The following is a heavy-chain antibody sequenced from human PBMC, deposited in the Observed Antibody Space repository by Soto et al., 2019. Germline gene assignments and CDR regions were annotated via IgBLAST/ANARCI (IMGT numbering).Heavy chain of an antibody. D-gene: IGHD2-2*02. CDR2: IRSKAYGGTT. V-gene: IGHV3-49*03. CDR3: TRLVVVPAAIEDYYYYYGMDV. Sequence: PGGSLRLSCTASGFTFGDYAMSWFRQAPGKGLEWVGFIRSKAYGGTTEYAASVKGRFTISRDDSKSIAYLQMNSLKTEDTAVYYCTRLVVVPAAIEDYYYYYGMDVWGQGTTVTSP. J-gene: IGHJ6*02. CDR1: GFTFGDYA.